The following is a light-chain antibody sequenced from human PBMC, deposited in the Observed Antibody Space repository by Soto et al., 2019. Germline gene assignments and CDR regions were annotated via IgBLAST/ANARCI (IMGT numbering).Light chain of an antibody. CDR1: RSNTGAGFD. CDR3: QSFDTSLRGWV. CDR2: STG. Sequence: QSVLTQPPSVSGAPGQTVTISCTGTRSNTGAGFDVHWYQQHPGTAPKYLIYSTGNRPSGVPDRFSGSKSGTSASLAISGLQAEDEADYFCQSFDTSLRGWVFGGGTQLTVL. J-gene: IGLJ3*02. V-gene: IGLV1-40*01.